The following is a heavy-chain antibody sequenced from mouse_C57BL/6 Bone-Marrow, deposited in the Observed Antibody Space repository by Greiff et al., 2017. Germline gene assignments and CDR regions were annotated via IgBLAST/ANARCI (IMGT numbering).Heavy chain of an antibody. CDR1: GYTFTSYW. CDR3: ASVNAWLAY. V-gene: IGHV1-7*01. Sequence: QVQLQQSGAELAKPGASVKMSCKASGYTFTSYWMHWVKQRPGQGLEWIGYINPSTGYTEYNQKFKDKATLTADKSSSTAYMQLSSLTSEDSAVYYCASVNAWLAYWGQGTLVTVSA. J-gene: IGHJ3*01. CDR2: INPSTGYT.